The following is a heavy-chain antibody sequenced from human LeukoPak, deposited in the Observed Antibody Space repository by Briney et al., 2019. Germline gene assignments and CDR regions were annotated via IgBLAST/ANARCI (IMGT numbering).Heavy chain of an antibody. Sequence: PGGSLRLSCAASGLTFSSYAMSWVRQAPGKGLEWVSTITDVGDIFYTYSVRGRFTISRDNSKNTVYMQMDGLRAEDTAVYYCTRDRGGSPTDVFDYWGQGTLVTVSS. CDR2: ITDVGDI. V-gene: IGHV3-23*01. CDR3: TRDRGGSPTDVFDY. J-gene: IGHJ4*02. D-gene: IGHD2-15*01. CDR1: GLTFSSYA.